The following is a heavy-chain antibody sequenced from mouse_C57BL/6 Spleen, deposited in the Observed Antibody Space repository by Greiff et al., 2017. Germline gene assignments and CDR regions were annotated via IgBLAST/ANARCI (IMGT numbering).Heavy chain of an antibody. D-gene: IGHD2-1*01. CDR2: IHPNSGST. CDR1: GYTFTSYW. V-gene: IGHV1-64*01. J-gene: IGHJ4*01. Sequence: VQLQQPGAELVKPGASVKLSCKASGYTFTSYWMHWVKQRPGQGLEWIGMIHPNSGSTNYNEKFKSKATLTVDKSSSTAYMQLSSLTSEDSAVYYCASYYGIYAMDYWGQGTSVTVSS. CDR3: ASYYGIYAMDY.